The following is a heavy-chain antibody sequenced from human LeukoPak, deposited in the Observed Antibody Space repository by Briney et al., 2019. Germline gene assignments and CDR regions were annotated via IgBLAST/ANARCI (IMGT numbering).Heavy chain of an antibody. D-gene: IGHD6-19*01. J-gene: IGHJ4*02. Sequence: GASVKVSCKASGGTFSSYAISWVRQAPGQGLEWMGGIIPIFGTANYAQKFQGRVTITADESTSTAYMELSSLRSEDTAVYYCARDTAVAGTFDYWDQGTLVSVSS. CDR3: ARDTAVAGTFDY. CDR1: GGTFSSYA. V-gene: IGHV1-69*13. CDR2: IIPIFGTA.